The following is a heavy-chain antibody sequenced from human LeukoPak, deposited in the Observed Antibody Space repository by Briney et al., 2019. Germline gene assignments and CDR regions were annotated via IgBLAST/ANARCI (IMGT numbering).Heavy chain of an antibody. D-gene: IGHD2-2*01. J-gene: IGHJ6*03. Sequence: SETLSLTCTVSGGSISSGDYYWSWIRQPPGKGLEWIGYIYYSGSTYYNPSLKSRVTISVDTSKNQFSLKLSSVTAADTAVYYCARATGAYQLLSDYYYMDVWGKGTTVTVSS. CDR2: IYYSGST. CDR3: ARATGAYQLLSDYYYMDV. CDR1: GGSISSGDYY. V-gene: IGHV4-30-4*08.